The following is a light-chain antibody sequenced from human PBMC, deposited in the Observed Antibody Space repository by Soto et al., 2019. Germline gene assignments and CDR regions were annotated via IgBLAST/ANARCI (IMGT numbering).Light chain of an antibody. CDR3: LQHNTYPHT. Sequence: TQMTQSPSPMSASVGDRVTITCRPSRDITNYVAWFQQKPGQVPKRLIYAASSLHRGVPSRFSGSGSGTEFTLTISSLQPEDFATYYCLQHNTYPHTFGQGTKLEIK. V-gene: IGKV1-17*03. J-gene: IGKJ2*01. CDR2: AAS. CDR1: RDITNY.